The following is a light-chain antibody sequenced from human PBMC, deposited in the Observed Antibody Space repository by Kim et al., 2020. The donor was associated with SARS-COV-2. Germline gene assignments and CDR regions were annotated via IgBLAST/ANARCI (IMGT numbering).Light chain of an antibody. CDR2: GIS. Sequence: EIVMTQSPATLSVSPGERATLSCRASQSVRSDFLAWYQQKPGQPPRLLIYGISTRATGVPVRFSGGGSGTEFTLTMSSVQSEDSAVYYCQQYSSWPLTFGGGTKVDIK. CDR1: QSVRSD. J-gene: IGKJ4*01. V-gene: IGKV3-15*01. CDR3: QQYSSWPLT.